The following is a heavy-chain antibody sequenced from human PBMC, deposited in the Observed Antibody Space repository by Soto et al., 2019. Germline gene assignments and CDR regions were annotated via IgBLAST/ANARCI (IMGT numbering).Heavy chain of an antibody. CDR3: ARSRSRNLFHYSYYGMDV. J-gene: IGHJ6*02. Sequence: QVQLQQWGAGLLKPSETLSLTCAVHGGSFSGYYWSWIRQPPGKGLEWIGEINHSGSTNYNPSLMSRVTISVDASKNQFSLKLSSVTAADTAVYYCARSRSRNLFHYSYYGMDVWGQGTTVTVSS. CDR2: INHSGST. D-gene: IGHD1-7*01. V-gene: IGHV4-34*01. CDR1: GGSFSGYY.